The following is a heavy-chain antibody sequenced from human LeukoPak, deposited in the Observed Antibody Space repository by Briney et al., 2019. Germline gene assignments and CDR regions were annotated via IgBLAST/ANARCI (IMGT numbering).Heavy chain of an antibody. J-gene: IGHJ4*02. D-gene: IGHD6-19*01. CDR3: AKGSGRSLRPHFDY. Sequence: GGSLRLSCEASGFSLGDYAMTWVRQPPGRGLEWLSVIGARGGTTNYAESVRDRFIISKDISKNTLYLQMNSLRVEDTALYFCAKGSGRSLRPHFDYWGQGALITVSS. CDR1: GFSLGDYA. V-gene: IGHV3-23*01. CDR2: IGARGGTT.